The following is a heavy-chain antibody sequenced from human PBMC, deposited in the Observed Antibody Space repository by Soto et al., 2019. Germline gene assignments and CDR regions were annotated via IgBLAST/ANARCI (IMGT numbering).Heavy chain of an antibody. V-gene: IGHV3-23*01. CDR2: VSGSGANT. D-gene: IGHD2-2*01. Sequence: GGSLRLSCAASGFTFSSFDMSWVRQAPGRGLEWVSGVSGSGANTENADSVKGRFTISRDNSKNTLYLQMNSLRDEDTAVYYCVRQNYCSSSRCYETWGQGTLVTVSS. J-gene: IGHJ5*02. CDR3: VRQNYCSSSRCYET. CDR1: GFTFSSFD.